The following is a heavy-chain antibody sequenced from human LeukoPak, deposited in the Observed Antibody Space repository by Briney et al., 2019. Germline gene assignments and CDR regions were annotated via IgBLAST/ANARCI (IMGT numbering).Heavy chain of an antibody. V-gene: IGHV1-24*01. CDR3: ATEAAGTDY. D-gene: IGHD6-13*01. CDR1: GYTFTGYY. Sequence: ASVKVSCKASGYTFTGYYMHWVRQAPGKGLEWMGGFDPEDGETIYAQKFQGRVAMTEDTSTDTAYMELSSLRSEDTAVYYCATEAAGTDYWGQGTLVTVSS. J-gene: IGHJ4*02. CDR2: FDPEDGET.